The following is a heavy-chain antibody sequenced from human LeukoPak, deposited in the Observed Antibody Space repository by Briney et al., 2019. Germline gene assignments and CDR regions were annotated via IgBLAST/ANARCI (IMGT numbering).Heavy chain of an antibody. CDR1: GFTFSSYE. Sequence: PGGSLRLSCAASGFTFSSYEMYWVRQAPGKGLEWVSYISSSGSTIYYADSVKGRFTISRDNAKNSLYLQMNSLRAEDTAVYYCARLAYCGGDCYGDAFDIWGQGTMVTVSS. V-gene: IGHV3-48*03. CDR2: ISSSGSTI. D-gene: IGHD2-21*02. CDR3: ARLAYCGGDCYGDAFDI. J-gene: IGHJ3*02.